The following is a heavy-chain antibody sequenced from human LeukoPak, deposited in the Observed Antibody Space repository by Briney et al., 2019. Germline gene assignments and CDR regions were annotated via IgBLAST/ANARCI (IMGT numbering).Heavy chain of an antibody. CDR3: ARVNRWELPDY. CDR2: INPSGGST. J-gene: IGHJ4*02. CDR1: GYTFTNYY. Sequence: ASVKVSCKASGYTFTNYYIHWVRQAPGQGLEWMGIINPSGGSTSYAQKFQGRVTMTRDMSTSTVYMELSSLRSEDTAVYYCARVNRWELPDYWGQGTLVTVSS. D-gene: IGHD1-26*01. V-gene: IGHV1-46*01.